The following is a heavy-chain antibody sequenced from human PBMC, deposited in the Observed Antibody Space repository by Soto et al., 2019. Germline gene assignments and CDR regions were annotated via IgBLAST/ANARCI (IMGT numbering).Heavy chain of an antibody. CDR3: ATNTHIASVGFFYNGAAPTGKYTLAILAARTLFNSETLSLTCTVSGGSISSGGYYWSWILQH. CDR2: IYYSGST. Sequence: ETLSLTCTVSGGSISSSSYYWCWIRQPPGKGLEWIGSIYYSGSTYYNPSLKSRVTISVDTSKNQFSLNLSCVTAADTAGYYAATNTHIASVGFFYNGAAPTGKYTLAILAARTLFNSETLSLTCTVSGGSISSGGYYWSWILQH. CDR1: GGSISSSSYY. J-gene: IGHJ1*01. V-gene: IGHV4-39*01. D-gene: IGHD6-25*01.